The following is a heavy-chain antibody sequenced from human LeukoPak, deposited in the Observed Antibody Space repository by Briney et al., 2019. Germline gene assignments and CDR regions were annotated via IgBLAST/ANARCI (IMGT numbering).Heavy chain of an antibody. J-gene: IGHJ3*02. CDR2: LYSDGST. CDR3: AKERVGATVAFDI. V-gene: IGHV3-53*05. Sequence: GGSLRLSCVASGFTVSANCMSWVRQAPGKGLEWVSLLYSDGSTYYSDSVKGRFTISRDNAKNSLYLQMNSLRAEDTALYYCAKERVGATVAFDIWGQGTMVTVSS. CDR1: GFTVSANC. D-gene: IGHD1-26*01.